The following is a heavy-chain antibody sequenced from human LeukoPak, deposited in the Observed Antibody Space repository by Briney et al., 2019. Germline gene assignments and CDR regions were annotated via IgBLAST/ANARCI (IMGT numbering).Heavy chain of an antibody. Sequence: LRLSCAASAFASNSYAMACFRQDPPKDRQWVSTISDAGGATYYADSVKGRFTISKDSSTQTLSLQMNNLRAEDTAVYYCAKAIGQEVPAGSRWYDPWGQGTLVTVSS. D-gene: IGHD6-13*01. J-gene: IGHJ5*02. CDR2: ISDAGGAT. V-gene: IGHV3-23*01. CDR3: AKAIGQEVPAGSRWYDP. CDR1: AFASNSYA.